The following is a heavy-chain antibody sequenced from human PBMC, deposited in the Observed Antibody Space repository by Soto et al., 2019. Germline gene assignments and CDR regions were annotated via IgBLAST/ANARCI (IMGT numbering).Heavy chain of an antibody. V-gene: IGHV4-39*01. Sequence: LQLQESGPGVVKPSETLSLACSVSGGSIRSNDYFWDWVRQPPGKGLEWIASIYSNGGTYDSPSLKSRATVSIDTSKNQFFLTVRSVTAADTAVYYCASFLVGATARNDFDSWGQGTLVTISS. D-gene: IGHD2-8*02. CDR1: GGSIRSNDYF. CDR3: ASFLVGATARNDFDS. J-gene: IGHJ4*02. CDR2: IYSNGGT.